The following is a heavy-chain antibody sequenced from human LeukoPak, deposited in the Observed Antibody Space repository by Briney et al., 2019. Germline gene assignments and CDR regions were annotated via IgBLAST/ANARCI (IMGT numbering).Heavy chain of an antibody. D-gene: IGHD3-16*01. J-gene: IGHJ4*02. CDR1: GYTFTGHY. V-gene: IGHV1-2*02. CDR2: INPNSGGT. CDR3: ARLGGARGSY. Sequence: ASVKDSCKASGYTFTGHYMHWVREAPGQGLEWMGLINPNSGGTNYTQKFQGRVTMTRDTSISTAYMELSRLRSDDTAVYYCARLGGARGSYWGQGTLVTVSS.